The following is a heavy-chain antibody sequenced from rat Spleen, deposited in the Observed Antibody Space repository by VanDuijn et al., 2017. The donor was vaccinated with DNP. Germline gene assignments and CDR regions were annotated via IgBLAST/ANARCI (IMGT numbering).Heavy chain of an antibody. CDR2: ISYDGSST. V-gene: IGHV5-7*01. D-gene: IGHD1-4*01. Sequence: EVKLVESGGGLVQPGRSLKLSCAASGFIFNDFWMGWVRQAPGKGLEWVATISYDGSSTYYRDSVKGRFIISRNNAKSSLYLQMDSLRSEDTATYYCAGRPPPTRGPFDYWGQGVTVTVSS. J-gene: IGHJ2*01. CDR1: GFIFNDFW. CDR3: AGRPPPTRGPFDY.